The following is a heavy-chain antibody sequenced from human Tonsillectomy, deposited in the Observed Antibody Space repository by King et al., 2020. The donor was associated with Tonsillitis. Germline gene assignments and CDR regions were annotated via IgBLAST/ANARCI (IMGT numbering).Heavy chain of an antibody. D-gene: IGHD3-22*01. J-gene: IGHJ5*02. CDR3: AKVSSSGKDYYDSSGYYYDGWFDP. Sequence: VQLVESGGGLVQPGGSLRLSCSASGFTFSSYAMSWVRQAPGKGLEWVSAISGSGGSTYYADSVKGRFTISRDNSKNTLKLQMNSLRAEDTAVYYCAKVSSSGKDYYDSSGYYYDGWFDPWGQGTLVTVSS. V-gene: IGHV3-23*04. CDR1: GFTFSSYA. CDR2: ISGSGGST.